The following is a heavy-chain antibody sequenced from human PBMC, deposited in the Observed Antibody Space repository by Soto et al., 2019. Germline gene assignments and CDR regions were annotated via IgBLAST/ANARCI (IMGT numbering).Heavy chain of an antibody. J-gene: IGHJ6*02. CDR3: ARGRGWYIDHYYAMDV. V-gene: IGHV4-34*02. Sequence: QVQLQQWGAGLLKPSETLSLTCAVHGGSFSGYYWSWVRQSPGKGLEWIGEIYHSGSANYNPSLQSRVALSVDASKSQFSLKLTSVTAADTAVYYCARGRGWYIDHYYAMDVWGQGTTVTVSS. CDR2: IYHSGSA. CDR1: GGSFSGYY. D-gene: IGHD6-19*01.